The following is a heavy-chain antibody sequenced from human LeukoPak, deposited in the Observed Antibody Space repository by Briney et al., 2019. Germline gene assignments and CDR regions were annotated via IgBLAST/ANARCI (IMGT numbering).Heavy chain of an antibody. J-gene: IGHJ4*02. CDR2: ISYDGSNK. V-gene: IGHV3-30*18. Sequence: PGGSLRLSCAASGFTFNSYCMHWVRQVPGKGLEGVALISYDGSNKHYADSVEGRFTISRDNSKNPLYLQMNSLGPEDTAMYYCAKARVVFNWTSAYYLDYWGQGTLVTVSS. CDR1: GFTFNSYC. D-gene: IGHD1-20*01. CDR3: AKARVVFNWTSAYYLDY.